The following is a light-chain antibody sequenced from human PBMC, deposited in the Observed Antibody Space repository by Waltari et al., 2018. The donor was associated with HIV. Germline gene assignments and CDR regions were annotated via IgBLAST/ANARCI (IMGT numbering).Light chain of an antibody. Sequence: DLVMTQSPDSLPVSLGERATLNCTSRPSVLSSSKNKNYLAWYQQKPGQPPKVLVYWASTREFGVPDRFSGSGSGTDFTLTISSLQAEDVAVYYCQQYYNTPYTFGQGTKLEIK. J-gene: IGKJ2*01. CDR3: QQYYNTPYT. CDR1: PSVLSSSKNKNY. V-gene: IGKV4-1*01. CDR2: WAS.